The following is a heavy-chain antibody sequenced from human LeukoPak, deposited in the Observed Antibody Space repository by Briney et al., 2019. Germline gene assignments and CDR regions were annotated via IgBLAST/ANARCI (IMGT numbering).Heavy chain of an antibody. D-gene: IGHD3-22*01. V-gene: IGHV3-74*01. CDR3: ARDRGRTYYYDSSGYSYFDY. CDR2: INSDGSST. J-gene: IGHJ4*02. Sequence: GGSLRLSCAASGFTFSSYSMNWVRQAPGKGLVWVSRINSDGSSTSYEDSVKGRFTISRDNAKTTLYLQMNSLRAEDTAVYYCARDRGRTYYYDSSGYSYFDYWGQGTLVTVSS. CDR1: GFTFSSYS.